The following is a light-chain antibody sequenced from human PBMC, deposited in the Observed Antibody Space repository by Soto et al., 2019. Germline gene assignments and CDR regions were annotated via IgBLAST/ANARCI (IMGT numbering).Light chain of an antibody. CDR1: QSIASY. J-gene: IGKJ3*01. V-gene: IGKV1-39*01. Sequence: DIQMTQSPSSLSASVGDRVTISCRANQSIASYLNWYQQKPGNAPKLLIYAASSLQGGVPPRFSGSGSGTDFTLTISSLQPDDFATYYCQQSYSSPLKLTFGPGTKVEIK. CDR2: AAS. CDR3: QQSYSSPLKLT.